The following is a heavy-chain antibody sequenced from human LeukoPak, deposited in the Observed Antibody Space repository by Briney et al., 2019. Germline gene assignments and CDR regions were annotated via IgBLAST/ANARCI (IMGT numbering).Heavy chain of an antibody. J-gene: IGHJ4*02. D-gene: IGHD3-9*01. CDR2: FDPEDGET. Sequence: ASVKVSCKVSGYNLTELSMHWVRQAPGKGLEWMGGFDPEDGETIYAQKFQGRVIMTEDTSTDPAYMELSSLRSEDTAVYYCATYTGSGYFDWTPYVYWGQGTLVTVSS. CDR3: ATYTGSGYFDWTPYVY. CDR1: GYNLTELS. V-gene: IGHV1-24*01.